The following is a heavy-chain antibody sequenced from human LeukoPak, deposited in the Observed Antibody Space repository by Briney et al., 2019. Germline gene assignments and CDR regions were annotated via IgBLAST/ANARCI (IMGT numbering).Heavy chain of an antibody. D-gene: IGHD3-22*01. V-gene: IGHV3-74*01. Sequence: GGSLRLSCAASGFTLSSSLMHWVRQAPGKGLVWVSRINSDGSSTTYADSVKGRFTISRDNAKNTLYLQMNSLRVEDTAVYYCVRGYDSSGWGQGTLVTVSS. CDR1: GFTLSSSL. CDR3: VRGYDSSG. J-gene: IGHJ4*02. CDR2: INSDGSST.